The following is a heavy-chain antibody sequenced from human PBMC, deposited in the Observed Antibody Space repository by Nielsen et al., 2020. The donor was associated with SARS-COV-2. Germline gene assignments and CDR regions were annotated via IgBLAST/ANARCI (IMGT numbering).Heavy chain of an antibody. CDR3: TRVNTISDSWFDAFDI. V-gene: IGHV3-73*01. D-gene: IGHD6-13*01. CDR2: IRSKTHSYET. CDR1: GFSFSDSG. Sequence: GGSLRLSCAAAGFSFSDSGMHWVRQASGKGLEWVGRIRSKTHSYETVYAASVRDRFTISRDDSKNTAYLQMNSLKTEDTAVYFCTRVNTISDSWFDAFDIWGQGTMVTVSS. J-gene: IGHJ3*02.